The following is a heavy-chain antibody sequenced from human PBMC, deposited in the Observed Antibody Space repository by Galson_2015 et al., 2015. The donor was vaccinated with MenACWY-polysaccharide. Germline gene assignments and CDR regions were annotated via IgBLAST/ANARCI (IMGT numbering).Heavy chain of an antibody. D-gene: IGHD1-1*01. CDR2: IHATGST. V-gene: IGHV4-59*10. CDR3: SRRGLDNWSFDL. J-gene: IGHJ2*01. CDR1: HDSISSSY. Sequence: ETLSRPGAVSHDSISSSYWCWLRQSADKGLEYIGRIHATGSTASNPSFRGRVAMSVALPRNKSSLRLASVTASDTAIYYCSRRGLDNWSFDLWGRGTLVIVSS.